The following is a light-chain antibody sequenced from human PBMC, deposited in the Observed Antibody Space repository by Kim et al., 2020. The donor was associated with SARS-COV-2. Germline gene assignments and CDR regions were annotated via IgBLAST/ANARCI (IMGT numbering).Light chain of an antibody. CDR1: SIGAKS. CDR3: HVWDRNTAG. J-gene: IGLJ3*02. CDR2: RDR. Sequence: SYELTQPLSESVALGQTARITCGGSSIGAKSVHWYQQKPGQAPVLVIYRDRNRPSGIPERFSGSNSGNTATLTISRAQAGDGADYYCHVWDRNTAGFGGG. V-gene: IGLV3-9*01.